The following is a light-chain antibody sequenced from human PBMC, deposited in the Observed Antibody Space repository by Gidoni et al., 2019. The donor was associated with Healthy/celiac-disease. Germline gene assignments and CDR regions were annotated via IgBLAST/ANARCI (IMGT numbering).Light chain of an antibody. J-gene: IGKJ1*01. CDR2: DAS. CDR3: QQRSNWPRWT. Sequence: EIGLTQSPATLPLSPGERATLSCRASQSVSSYLAWCQQKPGQAPRLLIYDASNRATGIPARFSGSRSGTDFTLTISSLEPEDFAVYYCQQRSNWPRWTFGQGTKVEIK. CDR1: QSVSSY. V-gene: IGKV3-11*01.